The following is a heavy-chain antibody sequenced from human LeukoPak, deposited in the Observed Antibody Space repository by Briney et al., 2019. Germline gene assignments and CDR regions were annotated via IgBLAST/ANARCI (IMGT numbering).Heavy chain of an antibody. D-gene: IGHD6-13*01. J-gene: IGHJ4*02. V-gene: IGHV3-7*01. CDR1: GFTFSGSA. CDR3: ARGGSHDY. Sequence: PGGSLRLSCAASGFTFSGSAMNWVRQAPGKGLEWVANIRQDGSEQYYVDSVKGRFTVSRDNAKNSLFLQMNSLRAEDTAVYYCARGGSHDYWGQGTLVTVSS. CDR2: IRQDGSEQ.